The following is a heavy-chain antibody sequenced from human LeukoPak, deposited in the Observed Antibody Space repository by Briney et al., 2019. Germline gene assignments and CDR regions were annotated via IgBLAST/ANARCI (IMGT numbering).Heavy chain of an antibody. J-gene: IGHJ4*02. Sequence: GRSPRLSCAASGFSFSSYGMHWVRQAPGKGLEWVAVIWYDGTNKYYADSVKGRFTISRDNSKNTLYLQMNSLRAEDTAVYYCARDQRGFSYSKYYFDYWGQRTLVTVSS. D-gene: IGHD5-18*01. V-gene: IGHV3-33*01. CDR2: IWYDGTNK. CDR1: GFSFSSYG. CDR3: ARDQRGFSYSKYYFDY.